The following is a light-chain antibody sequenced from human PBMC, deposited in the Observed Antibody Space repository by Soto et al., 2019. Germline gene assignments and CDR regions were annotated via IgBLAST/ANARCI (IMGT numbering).Light chain of an antibody. CDR2: SNN. Sequence: QSVLTQPPSASGAPGQWVTISCSGSSSNIGSNNVNWYQQFPGTAPRVLMYSNNHRPSGVADRFSGSKSGTSVFLAISGLQSDDEADYYCSAYDDILDDAVFGGGTKVTVL. J-gene: IGLJ3*02. CDR3: SAYDDILDDAV. V-gene: IGLV1-44*01. CDR1: SSNIGSNN.